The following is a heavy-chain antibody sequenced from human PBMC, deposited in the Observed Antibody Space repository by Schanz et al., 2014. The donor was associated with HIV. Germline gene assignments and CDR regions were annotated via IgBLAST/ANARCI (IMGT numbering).Heavy chain of an antibody. J-gene: IGHJ4*02. CDR3: ANEEVPNDY. CDR2: TWHDGRKT. V-gene: IGHV3-33*06. Sequence: QVQLVESGGGVVQPGRSLRLSCAASGFTFSTYGMHWVRQTPGKGLEWLTATWHDGRKTSYADSVKGRFTISRDNTKNTLYLQMNSLRVEDTAVYYCANEEVPNDYWGQGTLVTVSS. CDR1: GFTFSTYG.